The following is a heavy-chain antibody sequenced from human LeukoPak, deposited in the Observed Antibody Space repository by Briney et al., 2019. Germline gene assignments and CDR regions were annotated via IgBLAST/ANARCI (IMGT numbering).Heavy chain of an antibody. D-gene: IGHD5-18*01. CDR3: ARDRANGYSYGYGESDAFDI. CDR1: GFTFSSYS. J-gene: IGHJ3*02. CDR2: ISSISTYI. Sequence: GGSLRLSCAASGFTFSSYSMNWVRQAPGKGLEWVSYISSISTYIYYADSVKGRFTISRDNAKNSLYLQMHSLRAEDTAVYYCARDRANGYSYGYGESDAFDIWGQGTMVTVSS. V-gene: IGHV3-21*05.